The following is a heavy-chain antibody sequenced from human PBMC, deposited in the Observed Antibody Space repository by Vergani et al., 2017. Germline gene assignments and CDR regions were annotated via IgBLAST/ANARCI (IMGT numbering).Heavy chain of an antibody. Sequence: QVQLVQSWAEVKKPGSSVKVSCKASGGTFSSYAISWVRQAPGQGLEWMGRIIPIFGTANYAQKFQGRVTITADESTSTAYMELSSLRSEDTAVYYCASWGGVGYRKTPDYFDYWGQGTLVTVSS. CDR2: IIPIFGTA. CDR3: ASWGGVGYRKTPDYFDY. J-gene: IGHJ4*02. V-gene: IGHV1-69*13. D-gene: IGHD1-14*01. CDR1: GGTFSSYA.